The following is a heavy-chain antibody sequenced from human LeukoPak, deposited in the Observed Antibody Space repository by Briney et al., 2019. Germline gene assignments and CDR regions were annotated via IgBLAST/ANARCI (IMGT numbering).Heavy chain of an antibody. CDR2: ISSSSSYI. D-gene: IGHD3-10*02. CDR3: AELGITMIGGV. CDR1: GFTFSSYT. V-gene: IGHV3-21*01. Sequence: GGSLRLSCPASGFTFSSYTMNWVRQAPGKGLEWVSSISSSSSYIYYAESVKGRFTMSRDNAKNSLYLQMNSLRAEDTAVYYCAELGITMIGGVWGKGTTVTISS. J-gene: IGHJ6*04.